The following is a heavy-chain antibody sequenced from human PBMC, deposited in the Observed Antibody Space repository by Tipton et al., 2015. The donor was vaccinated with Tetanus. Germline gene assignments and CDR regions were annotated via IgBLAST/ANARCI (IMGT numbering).Heavy chain of an antibody. D-gene: IGHD3-10*01. CDR3: ARHLYGYWFDP. Sequence: LRLSCTVSGGSISDNEYYWGWIRQAPGKGLEWIASVYFKGDTYYSPTLKSRVTIAVDTSQNVFSLRMTAVTAADTAVYFCARHLYGYWFDPWGQGALVTVSS. CDR1: GGSISDNEYY. J-gene: IGHJ5*02. V-gene: IGHV4-39*02. CDR2: VYFKGDT.